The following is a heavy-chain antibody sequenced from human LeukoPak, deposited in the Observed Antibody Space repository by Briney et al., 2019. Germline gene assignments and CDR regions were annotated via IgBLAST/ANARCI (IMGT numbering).Heavy chain of an antibody. CDR2: ISYDGSNK. D-gene: IGHD3-22*01. Sequence: GRSLRLSCAASGFTFCSYGMHWVRQAPGKGLEWVAVISYDGSNKYYADSVKGRFTISRDNSKNTLYLKMNSLRAEDTAVYYCAKDSNYDSSGSPGTLFDYWGQGTLVTVSS. V-gene: IGHV3-30*18. CDR3: AKDSNYDSSGSPGTLFDY. J-gene: IGHJ4*02. CDR1: GFTFCSYG.